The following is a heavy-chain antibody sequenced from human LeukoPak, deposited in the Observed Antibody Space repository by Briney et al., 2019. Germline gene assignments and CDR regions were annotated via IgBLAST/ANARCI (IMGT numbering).Heavy chain of an antibody. V-gene: IGHV4-34*01. CDR2: INHSGST. D-gene: IGHD4-17*01. Sequence: PSETLSLTCAVYGGSFSGYYWSWIRQPPGKGLEWIGEINHSGSTNYNPSLKSRVTISVDTSKNQFSLKLSSATAADTAVYYCARGHGYGDYIKDAFDIWGQGTMVTVSS. J-gene: IGHJ3*02. CDR3: ARGHGYGDYIKDAFDI. CDR1: GGSFSGYY.